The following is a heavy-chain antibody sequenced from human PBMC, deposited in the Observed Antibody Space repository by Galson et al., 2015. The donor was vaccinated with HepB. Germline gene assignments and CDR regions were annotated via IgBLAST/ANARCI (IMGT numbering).Heavy chain of an antibody. CDR3: AREGITFGGVAIDY. Sequence: SLRLSCAASGFTFSGYWMHWVRQAPGKGLVWVSRINSDGSSTSYADSVKGRFTISRDNAKNTLYLQMNSLRAEDTAVYYCAREGITFGGVAIDYWGQGTLVTVSS. CDR2: INSDGSST. D-gene: IGHD3-16*01. V-gene: IGHV3-74*01. CDR1: GFTFSGYW. J-gene: IGHJ4*02.